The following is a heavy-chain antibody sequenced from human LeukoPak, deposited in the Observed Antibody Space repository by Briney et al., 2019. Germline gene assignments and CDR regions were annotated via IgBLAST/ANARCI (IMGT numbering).Heavy chain of an antibody. J-gene: IGHJ4*02. CDR2: IYYSGST. CDR3: AKGQWLVPRGYFDY. CDR1: GGSISSYY. D-gene: IGHD6-19*01. Sequence: PSETLSLTCTVSGGSISSYYWSWIRQPPGKGLEWIGYIYYSGSTNYNPSLKSRVTISVDTSKNQFSLKLSSVTAADTAVYYCAKGQWLVPRGYFDYWGQGTLVTVSS. V-gene: IGHV4-59*01.